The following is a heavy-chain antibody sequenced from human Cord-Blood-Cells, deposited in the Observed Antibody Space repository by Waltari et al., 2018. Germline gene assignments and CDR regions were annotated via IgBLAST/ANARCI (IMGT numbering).Heavy chain of an antibody. D-gene: IGHD2-15*01. Sequence: QVQLQESGPGLVKPSGTLSLTCAVSGGSISSSNWWSWVRQPPGKGLEWIGEIDHSGGTNDNPSRKSRVTISVDKSKNQFSRKLSSVTAADTAVYYCARVAGYCSGGSCYNWFDPWGQGTLVTVSS. CDR3: ARVAGYCSGGSCYNWFDP. V-gene: IGHV4-4*02. CDR1: GGSISSSNW. J-gene: IGHJ5*02. CDR2: IDHSGGT.